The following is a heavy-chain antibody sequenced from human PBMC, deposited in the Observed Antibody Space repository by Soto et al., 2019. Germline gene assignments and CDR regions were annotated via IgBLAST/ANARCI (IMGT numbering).Heavy chain of an antibody. V-gene: IGHV3-21*01. Sequence: EVQLVESGGGLVKPGGSLRLSCAASGFTFSSYSMNWVRQAPGKGLEWVSSISSSSTYIYYADSVKGRFTISRDNAKNSLYLQMNSLRAEDTAVYYCARDRGSYSYYYYGMDVWGQGTTVTVSS. D-gene: IGHD1-26*01. J-gene: IGHJ6*02. CDR3: ARDRGSYSYYYYGMDV. CDR2: ISSSSTYI. CDR1: GFTFSSYS.